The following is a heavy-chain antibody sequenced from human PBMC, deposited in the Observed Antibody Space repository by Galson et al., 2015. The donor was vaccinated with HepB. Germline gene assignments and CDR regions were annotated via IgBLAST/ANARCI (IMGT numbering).Heavy chain of an antibody. D-gene: IGHD5-12*01. Sequence: SLRLSCAASGFTFSNYSMNWVRRAPGKGLEWVSYISNSASNIYYADPVKGRFTISRDSAKNSLYLQMNSLSAEDTAVYYCARDSSGYSGYDLWGQGTLVTVSS. V-gene: IGHV3-48*04. CDR1: GFTFSNYS. J-gene: IGHJ4*02. CDR3: ARDSSGYSGYDL. CDR2: ISNSASNI.